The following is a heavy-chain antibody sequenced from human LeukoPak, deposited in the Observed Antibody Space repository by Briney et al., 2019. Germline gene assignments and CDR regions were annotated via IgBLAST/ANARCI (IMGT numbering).Heavy chain of an antibody. D-gene: IGHD1-26*01. J-gene: IGHJ5*02. CDR2: INHSGST. CDR1: GGSISNYY. CDR3: AGRIVGAATQS. V-gene: IGHV4-34*01. Sequence: SETRSLTCTVSGGSISNYYWSWIRQPPGKGLEWIGEINHSGSTNYNPSLKSRVTISVASSKNQFSLKLSSVTAADTAVYYCAGRIVGAATQSWGQGTLVTVSS.